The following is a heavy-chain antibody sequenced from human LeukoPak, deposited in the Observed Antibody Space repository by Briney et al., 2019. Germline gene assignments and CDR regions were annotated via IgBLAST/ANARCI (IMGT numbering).Heavy chain of an antibody. V-gene: IGHV4-59*01. CDR3: AGAFPDSSRYIGPLDH. Sequence: PSETLSLTCAVSGGSISSYYWSWIRQPPGKGLEFIGHIYYSGSTNYNPSLKSRATISVDTFKKQFSLNLSSVTAADTAVYYCAGAFPDSSRYIGPLDHWGQGTLVTVSS. CDR2: IYYSGST. J-gene: IGHJ4*02. D-gene: IGHD3-22*01. CDR1: GGSISSYY.